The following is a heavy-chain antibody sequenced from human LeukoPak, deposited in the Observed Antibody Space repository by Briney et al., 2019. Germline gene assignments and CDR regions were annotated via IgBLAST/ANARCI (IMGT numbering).Heavy chain of an antibody. V-gene: IGHV4-4*07. J-gene: IGHJ5*02. CDR2: IYTSGST. CDR3: ARTRYNWNAYWFDP. Sequence: SETLSLTCTVSGGSISSYYWSWIRQPAGKGLEWIGRIYTSGSTNYNPSLKSRVTISVDTSKNQFSLKLSSVTAADTAVYYCARTRYNWNAYWFDPWGQGTLVTVSS. D-gene: IGHD1-1*01. CDR1: GGSISSYY.